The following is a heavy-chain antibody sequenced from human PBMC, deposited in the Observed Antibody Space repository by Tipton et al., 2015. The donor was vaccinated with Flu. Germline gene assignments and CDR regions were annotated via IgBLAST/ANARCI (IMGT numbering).Heavy chain of an antibody. J-gene: IGHJ4*02. CDR1: GFTFNTYG. Sequence: VQLVQSGGGVVQPGRSLRLSCAASGFTFNTYGMHWVRQAPGKGLEWVANINQDGSVNYYVDSVKGRFTISRDNAKNTLYLQMSSLRAEDTAVYFCAKDPRCSSTSCYYFDYWGQGTLVTVSS. V-gene: IGHV3-7*01. D-gene: IGHD2-2*01. CDR2: INQDGSVN. CDR3: AKDPRCSSTSCYYFDY.